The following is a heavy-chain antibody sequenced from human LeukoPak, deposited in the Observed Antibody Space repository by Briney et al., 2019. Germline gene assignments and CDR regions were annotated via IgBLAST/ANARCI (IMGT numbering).Heavy chain of an antibody. CDR2: ISSSSSTI. J-gene: IGHJ4*02. CDR3: ARGDSSSAFGFDY. V-gene: IGHV3-48*01. Sequence: GGSLRLSCAASGFTFSSYSMNWVRQAPGKGLEWVSYISSSSSTIYYADSVKGRFTISRDNAKNSLYLQMNSLRAEDTAVYYCARGDSSSAFGFDYWGQGTLVTVSS. CDR1: GFTFSSYS. D-gene: IGHD6-6*01.